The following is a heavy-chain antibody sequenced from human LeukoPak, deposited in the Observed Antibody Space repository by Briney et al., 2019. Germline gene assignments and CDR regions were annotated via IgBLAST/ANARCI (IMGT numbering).Heavy chain of an antibody. Sequence: GGSLRLSCAASGFTFSSYAMHWVRQAPGKGLEWVAVISYDGSNKYYADSVKGRFTISRDNSKNTLYLQMNSLRAEDTAVYYCARSGGMIGDLGYFDYWGQGTLVTASS. CDR3: ARSGGMIGDLGYFDY. D-gene: IGHD3-22*01. CDR2: ISYDGSNK. CDR1: GFTFSSYA. V-gene: IGHV3-30-3*01. J-gene: IGHJ4*02.